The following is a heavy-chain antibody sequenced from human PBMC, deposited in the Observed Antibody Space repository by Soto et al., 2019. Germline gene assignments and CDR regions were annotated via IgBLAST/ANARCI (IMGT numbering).Heavy chain of an antibody. CDR1: GDSVDSGVYY. CDR2: LYYTGNA. Sequence: QVHLQESGPGLVKPSETLSLTCTVSGDSVDSGVYYWSWIRQPPGKGLEWIGHLYYTGNAHYDLSLTSRLTTSIATSKNQFSLTMTSVSAADTAMYYCARGLAAAGWLDPWGQGHRVTVSS. V-gene: IGHV4-61*08. J-gene: IGHJ5*02. CDR3: ARGLAAAGWLDP. D-gene: IGHD6-13*01.